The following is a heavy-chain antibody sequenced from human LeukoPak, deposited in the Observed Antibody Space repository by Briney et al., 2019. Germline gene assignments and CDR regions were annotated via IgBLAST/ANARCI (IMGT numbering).Heavy chain of an antibody. J-gene: IGHJ6*03. CDR3: ARDQSSSWSHYYYMDV. CDR1: GYTFTSYA. CDR2: INTNTGNP. D-gene: IGHD6-13*01. Sequence: ASVKVSCKASGYTFTSYAMNWVRQAPGQGLEWMGWINTNTGNPTYAQGFTGRFVFSLDTPVSTAYLQISSLKAEDTAVYYCARDQSSSWSHYYYMDVWGKGTTVTVSS. V-gene: IGHV7-4-1*02.